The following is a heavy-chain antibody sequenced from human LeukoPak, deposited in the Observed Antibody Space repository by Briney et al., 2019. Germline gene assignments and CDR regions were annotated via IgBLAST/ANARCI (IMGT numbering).Heavy chain of an antibody. J-gene: IGHJ4*02. V-gene: IGHV4-59*01. CDR3: ARGSLVRGVITAVDY. D-gene: IGHD3-10*01. CDR2: IYYSGST. Sequence: SEALSLTCTVSGGSISSYYWSWIRQPPGKGLEWIGYIYYSGSTNYNPSLKSRVTISVDTSKNQFSLKLSSVTAADTAVYNCARGSLVRGVITAVDYWGQGNLVTVSS. CDR1: GGSISSYY.